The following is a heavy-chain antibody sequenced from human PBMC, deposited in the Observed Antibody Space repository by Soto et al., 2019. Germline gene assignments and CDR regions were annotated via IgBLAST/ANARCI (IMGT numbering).Heavy chain of an antibody. CDR3: ARGDGDYYDGNGYLGRH. CDR1: GFTFSSYW. Sequence: EVQLVESGGGIVQPGGSLRLSCAASGFTFSSYWMRWVRQAPGKGLVWVSRINSDGSRTSYADSAKGRFTISRDNAKNTVYLQMNSLRAEDTAEYYCARGDGDYYDGNGYLGRHWGQGTLVTVSS. V-gene: IGHV3-74*01. CDR2: INSDGSRT. J-gene: IGHJ4*02. D-gene: IGHD3-22*01.